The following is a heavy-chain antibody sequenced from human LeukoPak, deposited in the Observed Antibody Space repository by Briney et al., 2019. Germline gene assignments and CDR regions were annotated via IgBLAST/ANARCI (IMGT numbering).Heavy chain of an antibody. J-gene: IGHJ4*02. Sequence: GGSLRLSCAASGFTFSSSGMHWVRQAPGKGLEWVAFIRYDGASKYYADSVKGRFTISRDNSKNTVYLQMNSLRAEDTAVYYCAKETRGSYSDYWGQGTLVTVSS. V-gene: IGHV3-30*02. CDR1: GFTFSSSG. CDR2: IRYDGASK. CDR3: AKETRGSYSDY. D-gene: IGHD1-26*01.